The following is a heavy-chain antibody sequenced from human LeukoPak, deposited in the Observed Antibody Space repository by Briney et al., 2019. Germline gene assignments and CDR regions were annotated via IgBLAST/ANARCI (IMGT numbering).Heavy chain of an antibody. J-gene: IGHJ6*03. Sequence: ASVKVSCKASGYTFTGYYMHWVRQAPGQGLEWMGWINPNSGGTNYAQKFQGRVTMTRDTSISTAYMELSRLRSDDTAVYYCARVPNYYYYYYMDVWGKGTTVTVSS. CDR3: ARVPNYYYYYYMDV. CDR1: GYTFTGYY. CDR2: INPNSGGT. V-gene: IGHV1-2*02.